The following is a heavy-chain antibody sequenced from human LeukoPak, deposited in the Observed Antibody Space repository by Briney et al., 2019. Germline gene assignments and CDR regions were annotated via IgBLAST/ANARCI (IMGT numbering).Heavy chain of an antibody. CDR3: ARLSTGDFWSGYYPLDY. CDR2: IYPGDSDT. CDR1: GYSFTSYW. Sequence: GESRKISCKGSGYSFTSYWIGWVRQMPGKGLEWMGIIYPGDSDTRYSPSFQGQVTISADKSISTAYLQWSSLKASDTAMYYCARLSTGDFWSGYYPLDYWGQGTLVTVSS. D-gene: IGHD3-3*01. J-gene: IGHJ4*02. V-gene: IGHV5-51*01.